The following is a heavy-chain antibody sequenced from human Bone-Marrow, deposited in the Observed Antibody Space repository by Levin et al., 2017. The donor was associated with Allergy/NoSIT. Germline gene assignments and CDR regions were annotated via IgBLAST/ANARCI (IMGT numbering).Heavy chain of an antibody. J-gene: IGHJ4*02. D-gene: IGHD3-10*01. V-gene: IGHV3-20*04. CDR3: ARVGYGSGSYYFDY. CDR2: INWNGGST. CDR1: GFTFDDHG. Sequence: PGESLKISCAASGFTFDDHGMSWVRQAPGKGLEWVSGINWNGGSTGYADPVKGRFTISRDNAKNSLYLQMNSLRAEDTALYYCARVGYGSGSYYFDYWGQGTLVTVSS.